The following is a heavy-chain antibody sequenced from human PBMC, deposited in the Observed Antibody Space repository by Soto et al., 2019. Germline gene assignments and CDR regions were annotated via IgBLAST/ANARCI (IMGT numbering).Heavy chain of an antibody. Sequence: QVQLVQSGAEVKKPGSSVKVSCKASGGTFSSYTISWVRQAPGQGLEWMGRIIPILGIANYAQKFQGRVTITADKSTSTAYMELSSLRSEDTAVYYCARGQRNTGYSGYGLDYWGQGTLVTVSS. CDR2: IIPILGIA. J-gene: IGHJ4*02. V-gene: IGHV1-69*02. CDR1: GGTFSSYT. CDR3: ARGQRNTGYSGYGLDY. D-gene: IGHD5-12*01.